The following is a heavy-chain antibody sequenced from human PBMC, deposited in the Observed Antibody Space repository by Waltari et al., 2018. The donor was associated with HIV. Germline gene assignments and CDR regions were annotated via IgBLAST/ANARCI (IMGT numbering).Heavy chain of an antibody. D-gene: IGHD6-13*01. CDR3: ARRGGRSSPLGY. J-gene: IGHJ4*02. V-gene: IGHV3-7*01. CDR2: IKQDGSEI. CDR1: GFTFGSYW. Sequence: EVQLVESGGGWVQPGGSLSLSCAASGFTFGSYWLCWVRQAPGKGLEWVANIKQDGSEIYYGDSVKGRFTISRDNAKNSLYLQMNSLGAEDTAVYFCARRGGRSSPLGYWGQGTLVTVSS.